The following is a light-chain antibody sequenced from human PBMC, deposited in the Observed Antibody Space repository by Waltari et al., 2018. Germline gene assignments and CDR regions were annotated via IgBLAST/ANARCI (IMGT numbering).Light chain of an antibody. V-gene: IGLV2-14*01. CDR2: DVS. CDR1: SNDVGGYNS. J-gene: IGLJ2*01. CDR3: SSQSSNDVVL. Sequence: QSALTQPASVSGSPGQSVTIFCAGTSNDVGGYNSVSWYQEHPGQAPSVIIYDVSDRPSGVSARFSGSKSGNTASLTISGLQAEDEAEYYCSSQSSNDVVLFGGGTKLTVL.